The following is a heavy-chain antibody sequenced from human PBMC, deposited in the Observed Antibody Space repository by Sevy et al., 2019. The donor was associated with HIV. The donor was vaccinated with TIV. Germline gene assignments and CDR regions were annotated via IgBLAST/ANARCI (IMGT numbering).Heavy chain of an antibody. CDR2: ISSSSSYT. J-gene: IGHJ1*01. V-gene: IGHV3-11*06. CDR3: ARGGGAAAGVLQH. Sequence: GGSLRLSCAASGFTLSDYYMSWIRQAPGKGLEWVSYISSSSSYTNYADSVKGRFTISRDNAKNSLYLQMNSLRAEDTAVYYCARGGGAAAGVLQHWGQGTLVTVSS. CDR1: GFTLSDYY. D-gene: IGHD6-13*01.